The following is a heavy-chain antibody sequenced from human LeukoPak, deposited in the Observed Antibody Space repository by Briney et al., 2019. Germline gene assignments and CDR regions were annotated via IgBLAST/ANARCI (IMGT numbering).Heavy chain of an antibody. V-gene: IGHV4-4*09. J-gene: IGHJ5*02. CDR1: GGSISSYY. Sequence: SETLSLTCTVSGGSISSYYWSWIRKPPGKGLEWIGYIYHSGSTNYNPSLKSRVSISVDRSKNQISLKLSSVTAADTAVYYCAAYGDYDWFDPWGPGTLVTVSS. D-gene: IGHD4-17*01. CDR3: AAYGDYDWFDP. CDR2: IYHSGST.